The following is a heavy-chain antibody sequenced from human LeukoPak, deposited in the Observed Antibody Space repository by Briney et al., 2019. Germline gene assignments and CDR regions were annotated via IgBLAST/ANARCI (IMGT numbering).Heavy chain of an antibody. CDR3: ASGALYGEGSLDY. CDR1: GGTFSSYA. Sequence: SVKVSCKASGGTFSSYAISWVRQAPGQGLEWMGGIIPIFGTANYAQKFQGRVTITADESTSTAYMELSSLRSEDTAVYYCASGALYGEGSLDYWGQGTLVTVSS. J-gene: IGHJ4*02. D-gene: IGHD4-17*01. V-gene: IGHV1-69*13. CDR2: IIPIFGTA.